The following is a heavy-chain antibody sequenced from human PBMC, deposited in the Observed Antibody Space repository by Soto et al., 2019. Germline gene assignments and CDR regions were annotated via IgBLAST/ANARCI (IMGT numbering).Heavy chain of an antibody. CDR3: ARDWGGQLGIAF. Sequence: VQLVQSEAEVKKPGASVKVSCKTSGYTFSSFLITWVRQAPGQGLEWVGRIRVQNGDTRYAQRIQGRVSMTTDTSTSKAYMELRGRTSDDTAVYYCARDWGGQLGIAFWGQGTLVTVSS. J-gene: IGHJ4*02. V-gene: IGHV1-18*01. CDR1: GYTFSSFL. D-gene: IGHD1-1*01. CDR2: IRVQNGDT.